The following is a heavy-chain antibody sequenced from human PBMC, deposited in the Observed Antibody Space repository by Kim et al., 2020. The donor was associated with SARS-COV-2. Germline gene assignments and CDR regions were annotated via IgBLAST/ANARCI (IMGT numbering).Heavy chain of an antibody. CDR3: SRANAGYNSGWYRHYYYGMDV. CDR1: GGSFSGYY. D-gene: IGHD3-22*01. J-gene: IGHJ6*02. V-gene: IGHV4-34*01. Sequence: SETLSLTCGVHGGSFSGYYWTWVRQSPEKGLEWIGEITHSGSTKYNPSLKGRVTISVDTSKNQFSLELTSVTAADTAVYYCSRANAGYNSGWYRHYYYGMDVWGLGTTATVSS. CDR2: ITHSGST.